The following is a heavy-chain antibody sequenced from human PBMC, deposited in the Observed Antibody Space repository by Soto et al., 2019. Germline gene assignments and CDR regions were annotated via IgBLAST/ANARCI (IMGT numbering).Heavy chain of an antibody. CDR3: ARTTGIAVACNLFSYYDY. CDR2: IIPILGIA. CDR1: GGTFSRYT. V-gene: IGHV1-69*02. Sequence: QVQLVQSGAEVKKPGSSVKVSCKASGGTFSRYTIRWVRQAPGPGLEWMGRIIPILGIATNAQKFQGRVTITADKSTCTAYMELSSRRAEDTAMYYCARTTGIAVACNLFSYYDYGGQGTLVTGSS. J-gene: IGHJ4*02. D-gene: IGHD6-19*01.